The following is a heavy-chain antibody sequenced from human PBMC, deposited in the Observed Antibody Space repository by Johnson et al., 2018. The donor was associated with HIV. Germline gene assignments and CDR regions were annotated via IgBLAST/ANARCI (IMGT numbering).Heavy chain of an antibody. CDR3: ARARDRSSSRDAFDI. J-gene: IGHJ3*02. V-gene: IGHV3-30-3*01. D-gene: IGHD6-13*01. CDR2: IYYDGSNK. CDR1: GFTFSSYA. Sequence: QVQLVESGGGVVQPGSSLRLSCAASGFTFSSYAMHWVRQAPGKGLEWVAVIYYDGSNKYYADPVQGRFTISRDNSKNTLYLQMNSLRAEDTAVYYCARARDRSSSRDAFDIWGQGTMVTVSS.